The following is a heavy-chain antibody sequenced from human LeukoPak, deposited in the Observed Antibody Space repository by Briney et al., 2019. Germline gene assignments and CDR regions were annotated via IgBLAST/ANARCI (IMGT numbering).Heavy chain of an antibody. D-gene: IGHD6-13*01. CDR1: GFTFSGYW. Sequence: GGSLRLSCAASGFTFSGYWMSWVRQAPGKGPEWVASIKQDGSERYYVDSVKGRFTISRDNAESSLYLQMNSLRADDTAVYYCARHRPYSSSWYRSIQFDYWGQGTLVTVSS. V-gene: IGHV3-7*01. CDR3: ARHRPYSSSWYRSIQFDY. J-gene: IGHJ4*02. CDR2: IKQDGSER.